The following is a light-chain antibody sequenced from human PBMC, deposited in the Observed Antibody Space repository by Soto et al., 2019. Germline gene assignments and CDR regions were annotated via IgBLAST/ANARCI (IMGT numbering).Light chain of an antibody. CDR3: SSYTSSSTLGVV. CDR1: SSDVGGYNY. Sequence: QSALTQPASVSGAPGQSGTISCTGTSSDVGGYNYVSWYQQHPGKAPKLMIYDVSNRPSGVSNRFSGSKSGNTASLTISGLQAEDEADYYCSSYTSSSTLGVVFGGGTQLTVL. J-gene: IGLJ2*01. CDR2: DVS. V-gene: IGLV2-14*01.